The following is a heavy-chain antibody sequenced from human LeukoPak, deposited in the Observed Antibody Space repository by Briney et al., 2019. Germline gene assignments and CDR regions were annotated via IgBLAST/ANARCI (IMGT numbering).Heavy chain of an antibody. CDR1: GGSISSSSYY. CDR3: ARVGDYGY. Sequence: SETLSLTCTVSGGSISSSSYYWGWIRQPPGKGLEWIGSIYYSGSTYYNPSLKSRVTISVDTSKNQFSLKLSSVTAADTAVYYCARVGDYGYWGQGTLVTVSS. CDR2: IYYSGST. V-gene: IGHV4-39*07. J-gene: IGHJ4*02. D-gene: IGHD3-16*01.